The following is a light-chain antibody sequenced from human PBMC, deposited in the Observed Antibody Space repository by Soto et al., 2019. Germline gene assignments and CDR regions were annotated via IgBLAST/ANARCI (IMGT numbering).Light chain of an antibody. Sequence: DIVLTQSPGTLSLSPGERATLSCRASQSISSSYLAWYQQKPGQAPRLLSYAASSRATGIPDRFSGSGSGKDFTLTISILEPEDFAVYYCQQYGSSSYTFGQGTQLEIK. CDR1: QSISSSY. CDR2: AAS. CDR3: QQYGSSSYT. J-gene: IGKJ2*01. V-gene: IGKV3-20*01.